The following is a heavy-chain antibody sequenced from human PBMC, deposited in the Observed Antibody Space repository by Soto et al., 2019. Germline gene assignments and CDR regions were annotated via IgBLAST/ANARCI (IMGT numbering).Heavy chain of an antibody. J-gene: IGHJ6*03. Sequence: EVQLVESGGGLVQPGGSLRLSCAASGFTVSSNYMRWVRQAPGKGLEWVSVIYSGGSTKYADYVKGRLTISRDNPNNTLYLQMNVSRDEDTDVYYCAGDNGYYLHYLFYYNIDVWGKGTTVTVSS. CDR3: AGDNGYYLHYLFYYNIDV. D-gene: IGHD3-3*01. CDR2: IYSGGST. CDR1: GFTVSSNY. V-gene: IGHV3-66*01.